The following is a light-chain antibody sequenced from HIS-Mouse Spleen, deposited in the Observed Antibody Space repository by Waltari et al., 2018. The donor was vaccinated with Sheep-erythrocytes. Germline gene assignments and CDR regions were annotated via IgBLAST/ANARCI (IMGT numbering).Light chain of an antibody. CDR2: EGS. CDR3: CSYAGSSTPWV. CDR1: SSDVGSYNL. Sequence: QSALTQPASVSGSPGQSITISCTGTSSDVGSYNLVSWYQQHPGKAPKPMLYEGSKRPSGVSSRFSGSKSGNTASLTISGLQAEDEADYYCCSYAGSSTPWVFGGGTKLTVL. J-gene: IGLJ3*02. V-gene: IGLV2-23*01.